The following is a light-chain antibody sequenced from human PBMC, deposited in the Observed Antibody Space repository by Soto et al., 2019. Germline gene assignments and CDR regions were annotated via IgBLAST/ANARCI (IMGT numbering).Light chain of an antibody. V-gene: IGLV2-11*01. CDR3: YSYAGSFTWV. CDR1: SNDVGGNNY. CDR2: EVS. Sequence: QSVLTQPRSVSGSPGQSVTISCTGTSNDVGGNNYVSWYQQHPGKAPKLMISEVSNRPSGVSNRFSGSKSGNTASLTISGLQADDEGYYYCYSYAGSFTWVFGGGTKLTVL. J-gene: IGLJ3*02.